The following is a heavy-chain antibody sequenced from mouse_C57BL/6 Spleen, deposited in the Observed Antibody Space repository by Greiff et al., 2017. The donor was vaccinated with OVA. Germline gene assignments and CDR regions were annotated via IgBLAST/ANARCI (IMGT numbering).Heavy chain of an antibody. CDR2: IYPGSGST. J-gene: IGHJ1*03. D-gene: IGHD2-13*01. CDR3: ARAGPPPRTSYWYFDV. CDR1: GYTFTSYW. V-gene: IGHV1-55*01. Sequence: VQLQQPGAELVKPGASVKMSCKASGYTFTSYWITWVKQRPGQGLEWIGDIYPGSGSTNYNEKFKSKATLTVDTSSSTAYMQLSSLTSEDSAVYYCARAGPPPRTSYWYFDVWGTGTTVTVSS.